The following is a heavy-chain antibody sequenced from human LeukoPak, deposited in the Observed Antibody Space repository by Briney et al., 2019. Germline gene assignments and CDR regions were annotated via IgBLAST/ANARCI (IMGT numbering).Heavy chain of an antibody. V-gene: IGHV4-31*03. CDR1: GGSISSGGYY. J-gene: IGHJ3*02. CDR2: IYYSGST. Sequence: PSETLSLTCTVSGGSISSGGYYWSWIRQHPGKGLEWIGYIYYSGSTYYNPSLKSRVTISVDTSKNQFSLKLSSVTAADTAVYYFARVSRFFNAFDIWGQGTMVTVSS. CDR3: ARVSRFFNAFDI. D-gene: IGHD3-3*01.